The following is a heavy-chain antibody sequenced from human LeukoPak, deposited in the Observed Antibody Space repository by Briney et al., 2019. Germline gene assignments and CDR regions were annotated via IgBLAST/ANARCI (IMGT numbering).Heavy chain of an antibody. J-gene: IGHJ4*02. Sequence: GGSLRLSCAASGFTFSSYWMSWVRQAPGKGLEWVANIKQDGSEKYYVDSVKGRFTISRDNAKNSLYLQMNSLRAEDTAVYYCAREEVGRRVITYDYFDYWGQGTLVTVSS. CDR3: AREEVGRRVITYDYFDY. D-gene: IGHD3-9*01. CDR1: GFTFSSYW. CDR2: IKQDGSEK. V-gene: IGHV3-7*01.